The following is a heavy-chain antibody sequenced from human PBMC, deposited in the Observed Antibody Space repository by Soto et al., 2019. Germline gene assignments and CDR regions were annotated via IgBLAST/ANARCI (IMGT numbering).Heavy chain of an antibody. D-gene: IGHD3-3*01. Sequence: KPSETLSLTCTVSGGAISGYYWTWIRQSAGKGLEWIGRIYSSGGTKYNPSLKSRVTMSLDTSKNQFSLRLSSVTAADTAVYYCARGQRFSDSFDPWGQETLVTVSS. CDR2: IYSSGGT. CDR1: GGAISGYY. CDR3: ARGQRFSDSFDP. J-gene: IGHJ5*02. V-gene: IGHV4-4*07.